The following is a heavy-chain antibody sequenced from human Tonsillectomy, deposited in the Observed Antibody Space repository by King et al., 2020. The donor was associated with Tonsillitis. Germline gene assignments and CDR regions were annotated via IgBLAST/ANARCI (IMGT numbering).Heavy chain of an antibody. CDR1: GYTFTGYY. D-gene: IGHD7-27*01. Sequence: VQLVESGAEVKKPGASVKVSCKASGYTFTGYYMHWVRQAPGQGLEWMGCINPNSGGTNYAQKFQGRVTMTRDTSISTAYMELSSLRSDDTAVYYCARVKTGDRYAFDIWGQGTLVTVSS. J-gene: IGHJ3*02. V-gene: IGHV1-2*02. CDR3: ARVKTGDRYAFDI. CDR2: INPNSGGT.